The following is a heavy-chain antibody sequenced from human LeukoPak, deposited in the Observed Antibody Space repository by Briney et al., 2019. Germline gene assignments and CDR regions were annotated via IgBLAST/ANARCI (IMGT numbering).Heavy chain of an antibody. D-gene: IGHD3-16*01. CDR2: IKEDGSEK. Sequence: GGSLRLSCEGSAFIFSGHWMNWVRQTPGKGLEWVASIKEDGSEKYYVDSVKGRFTISRDNAKNSLYLQMNSLRAEDTAVYYCARGPWGTSVYWGQGTLVTVSS. CDR3: ARGPWGTSVY. CDR1: AFIFSGHW. V-gene: IGHV3-7*01. J-gene: IGHJ4*02.